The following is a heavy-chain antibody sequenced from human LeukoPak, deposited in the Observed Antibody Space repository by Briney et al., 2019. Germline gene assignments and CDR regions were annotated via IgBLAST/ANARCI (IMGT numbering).Heavy chain of an antibody. D-gene: IGHD3-10*02. CDR1: GGSFSGYY. V-gene: IGHV4-34*01. CDR3: ARLFPSLPHYYYYYYMDV. Sequence: NPSETLSLTCAVYGGSFSGYYWSWIRQPPGKGLEWIGEINHSGSTNYNPSLKSRVTISVDTSKNQFSLKLSSVTAADTAVYYCARLFPSLPHYYYYYYMDVWGKGTTVTVSS. CDR2: INHSGST. J-gene: IGHJ6*03.